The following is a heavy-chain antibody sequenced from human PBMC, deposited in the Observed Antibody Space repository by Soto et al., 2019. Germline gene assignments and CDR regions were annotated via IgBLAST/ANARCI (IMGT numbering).Heavy chain of an antibody. D-gene: IGHD1-1*01. CDR2: FDPEDGET. V-gene: IGHV1-24*01. J-gene: IGHJ4*02. CDR1: GYTLTELS. Sequence: GASVKVSCKVSGYTLTELSMHWVRQAPGKGLEWMGGFDPEDGETIYAQKFQGRVTMTEDTSTDTAYMELSSLRSEDTAVYYCATSVYNWKDLGFDYWGQGTLVTVSS. CDR3: ATSVYNWKDLGFDY.